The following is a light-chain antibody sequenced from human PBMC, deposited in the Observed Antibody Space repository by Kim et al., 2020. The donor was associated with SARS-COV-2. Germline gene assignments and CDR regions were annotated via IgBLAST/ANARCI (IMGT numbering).Light chain of an antibody. CDR1: RSDVGGYNS. V-gene: IGLV2-14*03. Sequence: QSITISCTGTRSDVGGYNSVSWYQQHPGKAPKLLIYDVSNRPSGVSNRFSGSKSGNTASLTISGLQAEDEADYYCSSYTSSSTLVFGGGTQLTV. J-gene: IGLJ2*01. CDR3: SSYTSSSTLV. CDR2: DVS.